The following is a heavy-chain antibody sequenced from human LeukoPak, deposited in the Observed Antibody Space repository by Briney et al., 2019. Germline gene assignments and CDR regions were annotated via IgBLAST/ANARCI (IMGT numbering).Heavy chain of an antibody. J-gene: IGHJ4*02. V-gene: IGHV1-69*13. CDR2: IIPIFHTP. CDR1: GDNFNNFG. Sequence: SVKVSCKASGDNFNNFGISWVRQAPGQGLEWMGGIIPIFHTPNYAQKFLGRITITADEPTNTAYMELSSLRSDDTAVYYCARVPSMVRRTSYFDYWGQGTLVTVSS. CDR3: ARVPSMVRRTSYFDY. D-gene: IGHD3-10*01.